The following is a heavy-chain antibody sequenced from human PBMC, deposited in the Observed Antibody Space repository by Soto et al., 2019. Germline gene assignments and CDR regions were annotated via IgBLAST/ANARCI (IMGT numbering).Heavy chain of an antibody. CDR3: AGHIGVTGTRGFDY. V-gene: IGHV4-4*02. Sequence: QVQLQESGPGLVKPSGTLSLTCAVSGASISDNNWWSWVRPPPGKGLEWIGEVVHRGTTNHNPSLRSRVTISMDKSKHQTSLTLRSVTAADSAVYYCAGHIGVTGTRGFDYWGQGTLVTVSS. J-gene: IGHJ4*02. CDR1: GASISDNNW. CDR2: VVHRGTT. D-gene: IGHD6-19*01.